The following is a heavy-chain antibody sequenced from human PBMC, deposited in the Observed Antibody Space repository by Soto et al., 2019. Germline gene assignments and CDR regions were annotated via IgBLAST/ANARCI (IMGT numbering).Heavy chain of an antibody. CDR1: GFTFSNAW. J-gene: IGHJ4*02. D-gene: IGHD3-22*01. CDR3: TTEYYYDSSGYYRLDY. V-gene: IGHV3-15*01. Sequence: GGSLRLSXAASGFTFSNAWMSWVRQAPGKGLEWVGRIKSKTDGGTTDYAAPVKGRFTISRDDSKNTLYLQMNSLKTEDTAVYYCTTEYYYDSSGYYRLDYWGQGTLVTVSS. CDR2: IKSKTDGGTT.